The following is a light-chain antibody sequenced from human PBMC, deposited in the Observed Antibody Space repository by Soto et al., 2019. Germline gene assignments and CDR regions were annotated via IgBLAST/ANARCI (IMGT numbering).Light chain of an antibody. Sequence: EIVMTQSPASLSVSPGKTATLSCRAGQSISNSLAWYQQKPGQAPSLLIYGASTRATGIPARFSGSGSGTEFTLTISSLQSEDSALYYCQQYNNWPPRTFGQGTKLEIK. CDR2: GAS. CDR1: QSISNS. CDR3: QQYNNWPPRT. V-gene: IGKV3-15*01. J-gene: IGKJ2*01.